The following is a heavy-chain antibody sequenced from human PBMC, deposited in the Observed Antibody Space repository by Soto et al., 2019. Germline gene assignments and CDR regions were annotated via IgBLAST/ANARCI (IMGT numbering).Heavy chain of an antibody. J-gene: IGHJ5*02. V-gene: IGHV4-34*01. CDR2: INHSGST. Sequence: SETLSLTCAVYGGSFSGYYWSWIRQPPGKGLEWIGEINHSGSTNYNPSLKSRVTISVDTSKNQFSLKLSSVTAADTAVYYCASTSTVTTPNWFDPWGQGTLVTVSS. CDR1: GGSFSGYY. D-gene: IGHD4-17*01. CDR3: ASTSTVTTPNWFDP.